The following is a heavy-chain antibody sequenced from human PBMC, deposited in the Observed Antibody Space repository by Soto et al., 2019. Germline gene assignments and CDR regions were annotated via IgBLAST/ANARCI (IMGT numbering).Heavy chain of an antibody. CDR3: PSASRESGHADRVDD. Sequence: QVQLVQSGAEVKKPGSSVKVSCKASGGTFSSYAISWVRQAPGQGLEWMGGIIPIFGTANYAQKFQGRVTIPADESTSTAFMELRSRRTDDTDGSYGPSASRESGHADRVDDWGQGTMVTVSS. V-gene: IGHV1-69*12. CDR2: IIPIFGTA. CDR1: GGTFSSYA. D-gene: IGHD3-10*01. J-gene: IGHJ4*02.